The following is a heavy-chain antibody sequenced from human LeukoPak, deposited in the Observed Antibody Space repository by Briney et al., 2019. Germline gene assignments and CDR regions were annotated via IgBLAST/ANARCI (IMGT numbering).Heavy chain of an antibody. CDR2: ITSSSSYI. Sequence: GGSLRLSCAASGFTFSSYNMNWVRQAPGKGLEWVSSITSSSSYIYYADSVEGRFTISRDNAKNSLFLQMNSLTAEDTAVYYCARDPYSGGYWNYYYYYMDVWGKGTTVTISS. CDR1: GFTFSSYN. J-gene: IGHJ6*03. V-gene: IGHV3-21*01. D-gene: IGHD1-26*01. CDR3: ARDPYSGGYWNYYYYYMDV.